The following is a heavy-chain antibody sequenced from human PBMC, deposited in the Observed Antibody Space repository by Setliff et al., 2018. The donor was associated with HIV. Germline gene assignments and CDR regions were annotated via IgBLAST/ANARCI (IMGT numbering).Heavy chain of an antibody. CDR1: GGSFSNYY. D-gene: IGHD1-26*01. CDR3: ARGRGSY. CDR2: INHSGST. V-gene: IGHV4-34*01. J-gene: IGHJ4*02. Sequence: PSETLSLTCAVYGGSFSNYYWSWIRQPPGKGLEWIGEINHSGSTNYNPSLKSRVSISLDTSKNQFSLKLSSVTAADTAMYYCARGRGSYWGQGTLVTVSS.